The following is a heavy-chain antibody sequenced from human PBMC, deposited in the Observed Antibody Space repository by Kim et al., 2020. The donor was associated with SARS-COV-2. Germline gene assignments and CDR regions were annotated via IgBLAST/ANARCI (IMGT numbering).Heavy chain of an antibody. V-gene: IGHV3-21*01. D-gene: IGHD3-9*01. CDR2: ISSSSSYI. CDR1: GFTFSSYS. J-gene: IGHJ4*02. CDR3: ARDRLGITIFDY. Sequence: GGSLRLSCAASGFTFSSYSMNWVRQAPGKGLEWVSSISSSSSYIYYADSVKGRFTISRDNAKNSLYLQMNSLRAEDTAVYYCARDRLGITIFDYWGQGTLVTVSS.